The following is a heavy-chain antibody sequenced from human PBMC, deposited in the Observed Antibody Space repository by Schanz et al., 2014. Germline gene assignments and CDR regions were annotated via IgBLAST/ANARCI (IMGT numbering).Heavy chain of an antibody. J-gene: IGHJ4*02. V-gene: IGHV1-69*08. CDR3: ARDLISSGWYG. D-gene: IGHD6-19*01. CDR1: GGTFSTYT. Sequence: QVQLVQSGAEVKKPGSSVKVSCKASGGTFSTYTISWVRQAPGQGLEWMGRIIPILGIANYAQKVQGRVTMTTDTSTSTAYMELRSLRSDDTAVYYCARDLISSGWYGWGQGTLVTVSS. CDR2: IIPILGIA.